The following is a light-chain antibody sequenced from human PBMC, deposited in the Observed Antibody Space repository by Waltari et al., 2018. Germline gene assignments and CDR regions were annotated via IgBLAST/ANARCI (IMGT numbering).Light chain of an antibody. J-gene: IGLJ2*01. Sequence: QSVLTQPPSASGTPGQRVTISCSGSSPNTRSKYVSCYQNLPGTAPKLLIYRNNQLPSGVPDRFSGSKSGTSASLAISGLRSEDEADYYCAAWDDSLSGVVFGGGTKLTVL. CDR2: RNN. V-gene: IGLV1-47*01. CDR1: SPNTRSKY. CDR3: AAWDDSLSGVV.